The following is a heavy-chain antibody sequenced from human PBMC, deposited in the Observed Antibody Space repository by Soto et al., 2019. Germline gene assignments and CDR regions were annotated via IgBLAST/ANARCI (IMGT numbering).Heavy chain of an antibody. CDR3: ARHHDYEYLDY. V-gene: IGHV4-39*01. CDR2: IYYSGST. CDR1: GGSISSSSYY. D-gene: IGHD4-17*01. J-gene: IGHJ4*02. Sequence: PETLSLTFTVSGGSISSSSYYWGWIRQPPGKGLEWIGSIYYSGSTYYNPSLKSRVTISVDTSKNQFSLKLSSVTAADTAVYYCARHHDYEYLDYWGQGTLVTVSS.